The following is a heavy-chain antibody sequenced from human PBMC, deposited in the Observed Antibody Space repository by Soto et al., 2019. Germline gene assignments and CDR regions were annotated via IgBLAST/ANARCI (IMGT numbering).Heavy chain of an antibody. D-gene: IGHD3-3*01. CDR3: AKGLITIFGVVLPYYFDY. J-gene: IGHJ4*02. CDR2: ISGSGGST. V-gene: IGHV3-23*01. Sequence: EVQLLESGGGLVQPGGSLRLSCAASGFTFSSYAMSWVRQAPGKGLEWVSAISGSGGSTYYADSVKGRFTISRDNSKNTLYLQMNSLRAEDTAVYNCAKGLITIFGVVLPYYFDYWGQGTLVTVSS. CDR1: GFTFSSYA.